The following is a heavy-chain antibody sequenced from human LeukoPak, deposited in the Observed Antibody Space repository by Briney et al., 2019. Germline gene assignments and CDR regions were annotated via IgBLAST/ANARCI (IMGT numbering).Heavy chain of an antibody. CDR1: GFTFSSYT. Sequence: PGGSPRLSCAASGFTFSSYTMNWVRQAPGKGLEWVSSISNSSSTIEYADSVKGRFTISRDNAKNSLYLQMNSLRAEDTAVFYCARVFDIWGQGTMVTVSS. J-gene: IGHJ3*02. CDR3: ARVFDI. V-gene: IGHV3-48*01. CDR2: ISNSSSTI.